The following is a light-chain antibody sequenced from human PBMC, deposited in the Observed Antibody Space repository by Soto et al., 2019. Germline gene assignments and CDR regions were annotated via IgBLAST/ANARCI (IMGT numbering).Light chain of an antibody. CDR1: QGISSY. V-gene: IGKV1-9*01. CDR2: AAS. Sequence: DIQLTQSPSFLSASVGDRVTITCRASQGISSYLAWYQQKPGKAPKLLIFAASTLQSGVPSRFSGSGSGTEFTLTISSLQPEDFATYHCQQLNSYPITFGQGTRLEIK. J-gene: IGKJ5*01. CDR3: QQLNSYPIT.